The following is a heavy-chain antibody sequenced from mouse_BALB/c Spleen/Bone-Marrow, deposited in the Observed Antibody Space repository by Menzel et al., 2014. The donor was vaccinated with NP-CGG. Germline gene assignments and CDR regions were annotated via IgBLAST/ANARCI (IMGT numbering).Heavy chain of an antibody. CDR1: GFTFSSYA. CDR2: ISSGSST. J-gene: IGHJ1*01. D-gene: IGHD1-1*01. CDR3: ARGDYYGSSFYWYFDV. V-gene: IGHV5-6-5*01. Sequence: EVQLVDSGGGLAKPGGSLKLSCAASGFTFSSYAMSWVRQTPEKRLGWVASISSGSSTYYPDSVKGRFTISRDNARNILYLQMSSLRSEDTAMYYCARGDYYGSSFYWYFDVWGAGTTVTVTA.